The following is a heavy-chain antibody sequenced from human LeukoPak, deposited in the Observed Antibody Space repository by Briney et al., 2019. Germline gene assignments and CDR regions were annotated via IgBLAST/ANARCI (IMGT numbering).Heavy chain of an antibody. D-gene: IGHD3-3*01. CDR3: AKNQIDYDFWSGTKSPFDY. V-gene: IGHV3-23*01. Sequence: PGGSLRLSCAASGFTFSSYAMSWVRQAPGKGLEWVSAISGSGGSTYYADSVKGRFTISRDNSKNTLYLQMNSLRAEDTAVYYCAKNQIDYDFWSGTKSPFDYWGQGTLVTVSS. CDR1: GFTFSSYA. CDR2: ISGSGGST. J-gene: IGHJ4*02.